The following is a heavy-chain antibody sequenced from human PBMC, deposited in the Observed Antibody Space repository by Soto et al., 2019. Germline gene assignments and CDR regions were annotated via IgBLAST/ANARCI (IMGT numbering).Heavy chain of an antibody. Sequence: SETLSLTCTVSGGSISSGDYYWSWIRQPPGRGLEWIGYIYQSGSTTYNPSLKSRLTISLDRSKNEVSLKLTSVTAADTAVYYCTSDYTLRSYRFDYWGRGILVTVSS. CDR1: GGSISSGDYY. CDR3: TSDYTLRSYRFDY. D-gene: IGHD3-10*01. J-gene: IGHJ4*02. CDR2: IYQSGST. V-gene: IGHV4-30-4*01.